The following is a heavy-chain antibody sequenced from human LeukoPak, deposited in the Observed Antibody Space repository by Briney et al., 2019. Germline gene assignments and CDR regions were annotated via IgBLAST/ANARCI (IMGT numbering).Heavy chain of an antibody. V-gene: IGHV3-23*01. CDR2: ISGSGGST. CDR3: ANTGTTAMVDY. Sequence: GGSLRLSCAASGFTFSSYAMHWVRQAPGKGLEWVSAISGSGGSTYYADSVKGRFTISRDNSKNTLYLQMNSLRTEDTAVYYCANTGTTAMVDYWGQGTLVTVSS. J-gene: IGHJ4*02. D-gene: IGHD5-18*01. CDR1: GFTFSSYA.